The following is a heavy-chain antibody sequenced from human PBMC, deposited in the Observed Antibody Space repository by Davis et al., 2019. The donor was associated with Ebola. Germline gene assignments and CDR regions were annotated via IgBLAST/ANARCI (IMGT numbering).Heavy chain of an antibody. CDR1: GYTFTSYY. J-gene: IGHJ4*02. D-gene: IGHD1-26*01. CDR3: ARGGGSSKRTMGY. V-gene: IGHV1-2*04. Sequence: ASVKVSCKASGYTFTSYYMHWVRQAPGQGLEWMGWINPNSGGTNYAQKFQGWVTMTRDTSISTAYMELSRLRSDDTAVYYWARGGGSSKRTMGYWGQGTLVTVSS. CDR2: INPNSGGT.